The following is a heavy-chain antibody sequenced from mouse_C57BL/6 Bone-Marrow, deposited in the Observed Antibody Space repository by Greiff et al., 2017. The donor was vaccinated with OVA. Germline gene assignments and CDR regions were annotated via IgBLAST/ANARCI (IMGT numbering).Heavy chain of an antibody. CDR3: ARVDYDPFDD. Sequence: EVKLMESGGGLVKPGGSLKLSCAASGFTFSSYAMSWVRQTPEKRLEWVATISDGGSYTYYPDNVKGRFTISRDNAKNNLYLQMSHLKSEDTAMYYCARVDYDPFDDGGKGTTLTVSS. D-gene: IGHD2-4*01. J-gene: IGHJ2*01. CDR2: ISDGGSYT. V-gene: IGHV5-4*03. CDR1: GFTFSSYA.